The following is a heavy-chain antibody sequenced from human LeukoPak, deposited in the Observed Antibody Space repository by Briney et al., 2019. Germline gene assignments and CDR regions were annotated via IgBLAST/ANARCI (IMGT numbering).Heavy chain of an antibody. Sequence: GGSLRLSCEASGFIFDNHAFHWVRQAPGKGLEWVAVISYDGSNKYQAKSVKGRFTISRDNSKNTLFLQMDSLRPEDTVVYFCARDPSPNRRDYFDYWGQGILVTVSS. CDR1: GFIFDNHA. D-gene: IGHD1-14*01. J-gene: IGHJ4*02. CDR2: ISYDGSNK. V-gene: IGHV3-30*04. CDR3: ARDPSPNRRDYFDY.